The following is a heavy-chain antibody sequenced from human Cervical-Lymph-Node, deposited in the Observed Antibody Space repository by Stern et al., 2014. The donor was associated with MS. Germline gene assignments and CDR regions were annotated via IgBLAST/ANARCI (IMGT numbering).Heavy chain of an antibody. V-gene: IGHV4-61*01. CDR2: VYFSGST. CDR1: GGSVRSGSYY. Sequence: QVQLQESGPGLVKPSETLSLTCTVSGGSVRSGSYYWTWLRQPPGKGLEXIGYVYFSGSTNYNPSLKSRVSMSVDTSKNQFSLKLSSMTAADTATYYCARDPSHQYYYAMDVWGQGTTVIVSS. CDR3: ARDPSHQYYYAMDV. J-gene: IGHJ6*02. D-gene: IGHD3-16*01.